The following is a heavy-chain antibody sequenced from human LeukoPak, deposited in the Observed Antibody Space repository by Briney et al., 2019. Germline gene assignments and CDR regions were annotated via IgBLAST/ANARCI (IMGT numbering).Heavy chain of an antibody. V-gene: IGHV4-4*07. Sequence: SETLSLTCTVSGGSISSYYWSWIRQPAGKGLEWIGRIYTSGSTNYNPSLKSRVTMSVDTSKNQFSLKLRSVTAADTAVYYCARDRQESSSWGDFDYWGQGTLVTVSS. D-gene: IGHD6-13*01. CDR2: IYTSGST. J-gene: IGHJ4*02. CDR1: GGSISSYY. CDR3: ARDRQESSSWGDFDY.